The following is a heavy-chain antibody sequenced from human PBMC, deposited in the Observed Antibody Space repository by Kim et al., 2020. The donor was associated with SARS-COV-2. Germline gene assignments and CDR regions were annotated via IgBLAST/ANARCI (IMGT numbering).Heavy chain of an antibody. Sequence: YDGSNKYYADSVKGRFTITRDNSKNALYLQMNGLGAEDTAVYYWASLYWGQGTLVTVSS. V-gene: IGHV3-30-3*01. J-gene: IGHJ4*02. CDR3: ASLY. CDR2: YDGSNK.